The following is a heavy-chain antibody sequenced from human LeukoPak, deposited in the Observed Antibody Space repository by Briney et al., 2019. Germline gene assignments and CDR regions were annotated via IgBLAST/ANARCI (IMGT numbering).Heavy chain of an antibody. Sequence: GSLRLSCAASGFTFSSYSMNWVRQAPGKGLEWVSSISSSSSYIYYADSVKGRFTVSRDNAKNSLYLQINSLRAEDTAVYYCARDMGGFDYWGQGTLVTVSS. CDR2: ISSSSSYI. CDR1: GFTFSSYS. D-gene: IGHD3-16*01. J-gene: IGHJ4*02. CDR3: ARDMGGFDY. V-gene: IGHV3-21*01.